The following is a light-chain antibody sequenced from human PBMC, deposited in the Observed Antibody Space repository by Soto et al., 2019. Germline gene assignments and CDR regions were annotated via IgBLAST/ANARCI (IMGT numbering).Light chain of an antibody. Sequence: QSVLTQPPSVSGAPGQRVTISCTGSSSNIGAGYDVHWYQQLPGTAPKLLIYGNSNRPSGVPDRFSGSKSGTSASLAITGLQAEDEADYYCQSYDSSMSAGYVFGTWTKVTVL. V-gene: IGLV1-40*01. J-gene: IGLJ1*01. CDR1: SSNIGAGYD. CDR2: GNS. CDR3: QSYDSSMSAGYV.